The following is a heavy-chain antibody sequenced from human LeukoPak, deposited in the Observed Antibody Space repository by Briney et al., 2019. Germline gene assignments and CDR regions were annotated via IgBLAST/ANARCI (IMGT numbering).Heavy chain of an antibody. Sequence: PGGSLRLSCAASGFTFSNYWIYRVRQAPGKGLVWVSRINESGRTTTYADSVKGRFTISRDNAKNTVYLQMNSLRAEDTAVYYCAREGGTVTMYDYWGQGTLVTVSS. V-gene: IGHV3-74*01. CDR2: INESGRTT. D-gene: IGHD4-11*01. CDR3: AREGGTVTMYDY. J-gene: IGHJ4*02. CDR1: GFTFSNYW.